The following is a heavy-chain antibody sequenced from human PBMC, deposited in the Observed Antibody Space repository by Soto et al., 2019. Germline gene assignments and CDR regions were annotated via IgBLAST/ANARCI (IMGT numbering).Heavy chain of an antibody. CDR1: GFTFSTYP. Sequence: EVQVLDSGGGLVQPGGSLRLSCAASGFTFSTYPMSWVRQAPGKGLEWVPIISGSGGNTDYADSVKGRFTMSRDNSKNTVYLQKISLRAEETAVYYWAKVPIKCSGCYFDYWGQGTLVTVSS. J-gene: IGHJ4*02. CDR3: AKVPIKCSGCYFDY. CDR2: ISGSGGNT. D-gene: IGHD2-15*01. V-gene: IGHV3-23*01.